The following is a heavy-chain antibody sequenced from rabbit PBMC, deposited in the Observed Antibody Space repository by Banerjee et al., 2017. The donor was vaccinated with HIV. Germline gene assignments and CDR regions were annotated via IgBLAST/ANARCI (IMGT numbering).Heavy chain of an antibody. J-gene: IGHJ3*01. CDR2: IYAGSSGST. CDR3: ARGYDDYDARLDL. V-gene: IGHV1S45*01. CDR1: GFDFSGYYM. D-gene: IGHD2-1*01. Sequence: QEQLKETGGGLVQPGGSLTLSCKASGFDFSGYYMSWVRQAPGKGLEWIACIYAGSSGSTDYARWVNGRFTISKTSSTTVTLQMNSLTAADTATYFCARGYDDYDARLDLWGPGTLVTVS.